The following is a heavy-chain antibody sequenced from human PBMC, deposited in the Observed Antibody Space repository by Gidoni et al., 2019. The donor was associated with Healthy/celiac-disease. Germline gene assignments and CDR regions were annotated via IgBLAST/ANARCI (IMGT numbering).Heavy chain of an antibody. CDR3: ARDREVGVVVVAATPHYYYYGMDV. D-gene: IGHD2-15*01. CDR1: GYTFTSYG. J-gene: IGHJ6*02. CDR2: ISAYNGNT. V-gene: IGHV1-18*01. Sequence: QVQLVQSGAEVKKPGASVKVSCKASGYTFTSYGISWVRQAPGQGLEWMGWISAYNGNTNYAQKLQGRVTMTTDTSTSTAYMELRSLRSDDTAVYYCARDREVGVVVVAATPHYYYYGMDVWGQGTTVTVSS.